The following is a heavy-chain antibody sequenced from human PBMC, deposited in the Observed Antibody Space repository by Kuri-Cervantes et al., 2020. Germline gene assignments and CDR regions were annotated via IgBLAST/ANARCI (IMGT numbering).Heavy chain of an antibody. CDR1: GFTFSSYG. D-gene: IGHD5-18*01. J-gene: IGHJ6*02. CDR3: AKDIGGQYSYARNYYYGMDV. Sequence: GESLKISCAASGFTFSSYGMHWVRQAPGKGLEWVAVISCDGSNKYYADSVKGRFTISRDNSKNTLYLQMNSLRAEDTAVYYCAKDIGGQYSYARNYYYGMDVWGQGTTVTVSS. CDR2: ISCDGSNK. V-gene: IGHV3-30*18.